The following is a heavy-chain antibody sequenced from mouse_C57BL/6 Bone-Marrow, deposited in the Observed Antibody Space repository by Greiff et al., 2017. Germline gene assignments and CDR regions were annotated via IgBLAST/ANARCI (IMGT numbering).Heavy chain of an antibody. V-gene: IGHV5-17*01. J-gene: IGHJ4*01. Sequence: EVKLMESGGGLVKPGGSLKLSCAASGFTFSDYGMHWVRQAPEKGLEWVAYISSGSSTIYYADTVKGRFTISRDNAKNTLFLQMTSLRSEDTAMYYCARGVTVVATGAMDYWGQGTSVTVSS. CDR3: ARGVTVVATGAMDY. D-gene: IGHD1-1*01. CDR1: GFTFSDYG. CDR2: ISSGSSTI.